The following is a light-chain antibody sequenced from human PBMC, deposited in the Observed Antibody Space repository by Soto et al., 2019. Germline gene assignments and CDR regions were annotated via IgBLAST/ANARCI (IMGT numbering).Light chain of an antibody. V-gene: IGKV3-20*01. CDR3: QQYGGSAMYT. CDR2: GAS. Sequence: EIVLTQSPGTLSLSPGERATLSCRASHSVSSSYSAWYQQKPGQAPRLLIYGASSRATGIPDRFSGSGSGTDFTLTISRLEPEDFAVYSCQQYGGSAMYTFGQGTKLEIK. CDR1: HSVSSSY. J-gene: IGKJ2*01.